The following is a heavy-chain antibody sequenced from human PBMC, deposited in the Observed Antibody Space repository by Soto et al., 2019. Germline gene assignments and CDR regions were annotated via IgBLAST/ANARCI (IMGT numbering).Heavy chain of an antibody. Sequence: QVQLVQSGAEVKRPGSSVKVSCESSGDTFNSYVISWVRQAPGQGLEWMGGIIPIIGVTHYAQKFQGRVTISALSSTGTAYMELTNLRDDDTAVYYCARGSAYQRTGNSDFWGQGTPVTVSS. CDR2: IIPIIGVT. D-gene: IGHD2-2*01. CDR1: GDTFNSYV. J-gene: IGHJ4*02. V-gene: IGHV1-69*17. CDR3: ARGSAYQRTGNSDF.